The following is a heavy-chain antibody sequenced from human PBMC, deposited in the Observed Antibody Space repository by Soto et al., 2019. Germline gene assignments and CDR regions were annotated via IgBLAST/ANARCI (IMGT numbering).Heavy chain of an antibody. Sequence: EVQLVESGGGLVNPGGSLRLSCAASGFTFSTYTMNWVRQAPGKGLEWVSSINFSGSITYYADSVKGRFTLSRDNTKNLLYLQMNSLRADETAVYYCARGPFSGSTFDYWGQGSVVTVSS. D-gene: IGHD5-12*01. J-gene: IGHJ4*02. CDR3: ARGPFSGSTFDY. CDR2: INFSGSIT. CDR1: GFTFSTYT. V-gene: IGHV3-21*02.